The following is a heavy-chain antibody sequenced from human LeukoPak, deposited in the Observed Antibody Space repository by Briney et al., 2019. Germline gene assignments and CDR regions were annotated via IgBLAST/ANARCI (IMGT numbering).Heavy chain of an antibody. CDR3: AKRGVVIRAVIIVGFHKEAYYFDN. V-gene: IGHV3-23*01. Sequence: GSLRLSCAVSGITLSNYGMSWVRQAPGKGLEWVAGISDSGGKTNYADSVKGRFTISRDNAKNTLYLQMNSLRAEDTAVYFCAKRGVVIRAVIIVGFHKEAYYFDNWGQGALVTVSS. J-gene: IGHJ4*02. D-gene: IGHD3-10*01. CDR1: GITLSNYG. CDR2: ISDSGGKT.